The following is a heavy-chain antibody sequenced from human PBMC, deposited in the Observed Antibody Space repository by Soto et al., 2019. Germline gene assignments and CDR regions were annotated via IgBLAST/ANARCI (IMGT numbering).Heavy chain of an antibody. CDR1: GLTFSNHW. J-gene: IGHJ4*02. D-gene: IGHD3-10*01. CDR3: ATRPPDETYYGVFDY. V-gene: IGHV3-7*02. CDR2: IKRDGSEK. Sequence: GGSLRLSCTVSGLTFSNHWMTWVRQAPGKGLEWVANIKRDGSEKSYVDSVKGRFSVSRDNTKNSLYLQMNNLRAEDTAVYYCATRPPDETYYGVFDYWGRGALVTVPQ.